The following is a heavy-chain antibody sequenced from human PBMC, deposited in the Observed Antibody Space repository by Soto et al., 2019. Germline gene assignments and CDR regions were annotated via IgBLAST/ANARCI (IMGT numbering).Heavy chain of an antibody. CDR1: GYSFTTYD. CDR3: ARTSSGTREGFDP. D-gene: IGHD1-7*01. CDR2: INPNNGNT. Sequence: ASVKVSCKASGYSFTTYDINWVRQATGQGLEWMGWINPNNGNTGYARKFQGRVTLTRTTSISTAYMELSSLRSDDTAVYYCARTSSGTREGFDPWGQGTLVTVPQ. V-gene: IGHV1-8*01. J-gene: IGHJ5*02.